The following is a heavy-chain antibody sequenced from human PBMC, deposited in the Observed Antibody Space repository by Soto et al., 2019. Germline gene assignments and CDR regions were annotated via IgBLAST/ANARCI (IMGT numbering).Heavy chain of an antibody. D-gene: IGHD2-21*02. CDR1: GYTFTSHA. V-gene: IGHV1-3*01. J-gene: IGHJ4*02. CDR3: ARSIVVVTALDY. CDR2: INAGNSNT. Sequence: ASVKVSCQASGYTFTSHAMHWVRQAPGQRLEWMGWINAGNSNTKYSQKFQGRVTITRDTSASTAYMELSSLRSEDTAVYYCARSIVVVTALDYWGQGTLVTVSS.